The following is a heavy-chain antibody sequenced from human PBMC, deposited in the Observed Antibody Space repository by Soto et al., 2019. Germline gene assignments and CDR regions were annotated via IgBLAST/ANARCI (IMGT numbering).Heavy chain of an antibody. CDR1: GYTFTSYG. J-gene: IGHJ6*02. CDR2: ISGYNGNT. D-gene: IGHD3-10*01. Sequence: QVQLVQSGAEVKKPGASVKVSCKASGYTFTSYGVSWVRQAPGQGLEWMGWISGYNGNTNYAQKLQGRVTMTTDTPTSTAYMELRSLRSDDTAVYYWARAGKYYYGSGSPYYYGMEVWGQGITVTVSS. CDR3: ARAGKYYYGSGSPYYYGMEV. V-gene: IGHV1-18*04.